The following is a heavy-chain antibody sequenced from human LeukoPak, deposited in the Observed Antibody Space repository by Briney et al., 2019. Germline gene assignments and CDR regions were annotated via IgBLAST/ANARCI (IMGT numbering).Heavy chain of an antibody. Sequence: GESLKISCKGSGYSFTSYWISWVRQMPGKGLEWMGRIDPSDSYTNYSPSFQGHVTISADKSISTAYLQWSSLKASDTAMYYCARGSGRYCSSTSCYASEPNDYWGQGTLVTVSS. CDR1: GYSFTSYW. D-gene: IGHD2-2*01. CDR2: IDPSDSYT. CDR3: ARGSGRYCSSTSCYASEPNDY. J-gene: IGHJ4*02. V-gene: IGHV5-10-1*01.